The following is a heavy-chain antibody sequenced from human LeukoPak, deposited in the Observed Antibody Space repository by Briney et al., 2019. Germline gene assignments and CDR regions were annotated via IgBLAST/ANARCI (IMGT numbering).Heavy chain of an antibody. D-gene: IGHD2-15*01. CDR1: GFTFSTSW. Sequence: GGSLRLSCAASGFTFSTSWMSWVRQAPGKGLEWVANIKQDGSEKYYVDSVRGRFTISRDNAKNSLYLQMNSLRAEDTAVYYCARDEYCSGGSCYSGYYFDYWGQGTLVTVSS. V-gene: IGHV3-7*01. CDR2: IKQDGSEK. CDR3: ARDEYCSGGSCYSGYYFDY. J-gene: IGHJ4*02.